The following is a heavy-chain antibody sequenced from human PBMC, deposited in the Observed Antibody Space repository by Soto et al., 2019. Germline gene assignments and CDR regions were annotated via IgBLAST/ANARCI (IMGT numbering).Heavy chain of an antibody. CDR3: ARHNDIVVVPAAIYYMDV. CDR2: IYYSGST. CDR1: GGSISSYY. Sequence: PSETLSLTCTVSGGSISSYYWSWIRQPPGKGLERNGYIYYSGSTNYNPSLKSRVTISVDASKNQYSLKLSSVTAADTAVYYCARHNDIVVVPAAIYYMDVWGKGTTVTVSS. J-gene: IGHJ6*03. D-gene: IGHD2-2*01. V-gene: IGHV4-59*08.